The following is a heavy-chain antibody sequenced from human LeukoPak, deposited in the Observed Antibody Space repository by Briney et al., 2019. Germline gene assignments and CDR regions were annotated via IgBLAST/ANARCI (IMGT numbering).Heavy chain of an antibody. V-gene: IGHV3-30*04. J-gene: IGHJ6*04. CDR1: GFTFSSYA. CDR2: ISYDGSNK. Sequence: GRSLRLSCAASGFTFSSYAMHWVRQAPGKELEWVAVISYDGSNKYCADSVKGRFTISRDNSKNTLYLQMNSLRAEDTAVYYCARDWRGGSNKYYYGMDVWGKGTTVTVSS. D-gene: IGHD3-10*01. CDR3: ARDWRGGSNKYYYGMDV.